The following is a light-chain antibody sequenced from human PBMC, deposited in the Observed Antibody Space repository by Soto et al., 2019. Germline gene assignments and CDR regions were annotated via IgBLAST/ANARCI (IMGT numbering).Light chain of an antibody. Sequence: DIEMTQSPSYVSASVGDSVTITCRASQDISRWLAWYQQKPGKAPKLLIYVASSLQSGVPSRFSGRGSGTGFPLTISSLQPEDFATYYCQQADSYPYTFGQGTKLDI. V-gene: IGKV1-12*01. CDR1: QDISRW. J-gene: IGKJ2*01. CDR3: QQADSYPYT. CDR2: VAS.